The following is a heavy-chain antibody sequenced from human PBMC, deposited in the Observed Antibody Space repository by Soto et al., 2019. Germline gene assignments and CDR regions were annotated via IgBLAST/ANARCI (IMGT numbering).Heavy chain of an antibody. J-gene: IGHJ4*02. CDR2: IYYSGST. Sequence: SETLSLTCTVSGGSISSYYWSWIRQPPGKGLEWIGYIYYSGSTNYNPSLKSRVTISVDTSKNQFSLKLSSVTAADTAVYYCARGFDGYLGTRRFDYWGQGTLVTSPQ. V-gene: IGHV4-59*01. CDR1: GGSISSYY. CDR3: ARGFDGYLGTRRFDY. D-gene: IGHD1-7*01.